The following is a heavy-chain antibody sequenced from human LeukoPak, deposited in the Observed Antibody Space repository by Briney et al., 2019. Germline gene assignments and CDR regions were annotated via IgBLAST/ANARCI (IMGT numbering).Heavy chain of an antibody. CDR3: AKDLSGSYGY. D-gene: IGHD1-26*01. Sequence: GESLKISCAASGFTFSSYAMSWGRQAPGKGLEWVSAISGSGGSTYYADSVKGRFTISRDNSKNTLYLQMNSLRAEDTAVYYCAKDLSGSYGYWGQGTLVTVSS. J-gene: IGHJ4*02. V-gene: IGHV3-23*01. CDR1: GFTFSSYA. CDR2: ISGSGGST.